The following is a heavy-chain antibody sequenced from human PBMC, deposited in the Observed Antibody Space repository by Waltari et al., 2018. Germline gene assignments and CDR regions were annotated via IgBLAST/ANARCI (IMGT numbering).Heavy chain of an antibody. Sequence: QVQLVQSGAEVKKPGASVKVSCKASGYTFRGYYIHWVRQAPGQGLEWMGWINPKSGGTNYAQKFQGRVTMTRDTSFSTAYMELSSLRSDDTAVYYCARGVGAEGSSPVLGYWGQGTLVTVSS. CDR3: ARGVGAEGSSPVLGY. D-gene: IGHD2-15*01. CDR2: INPKSGGT. J-gene: IGHJ4*02. CDR1: GYTFRGYY. V-gene: IGHV1-2*02.